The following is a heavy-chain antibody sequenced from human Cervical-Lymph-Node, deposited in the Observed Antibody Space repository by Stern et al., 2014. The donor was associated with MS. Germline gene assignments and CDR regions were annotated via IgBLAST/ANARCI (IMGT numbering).Heavy chain of an antibody. D-gene: IGHD3-22*01. J-gene: IGHJ6*02. V-gene: IGHV1-69*09. CDR1: GGTFSSYT. CDR2: IIPILGIA. Sequence: QVQLVQSGAEVKKPGSSVKVSCKASGGTFSSYTISWVRQAPGQGLEWMGRIIPILGIANYAQKFQGRVTITADKSTSTAYMELSSLRSEDTAVYYCASEGYYYDSGMDVWGQGTTVTVSS. CDR3: ASEGYYYDSGMDV.